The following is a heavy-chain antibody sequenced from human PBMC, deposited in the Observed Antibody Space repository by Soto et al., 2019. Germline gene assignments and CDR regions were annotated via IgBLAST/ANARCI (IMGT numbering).Heavy chain of an antibody. CDR2: IKSKTDGGTT. CDR1: GFTFSNAW. V-gene: IGHV3-15*07. D-gene: IGHD3-10*01. J-gene: IGHJ4*02. CDR3: TTEPLLLWFGEANDY. Sequence: GGSLRLSCAASGFTFSNAWMNWVRQAPGKGLEWVGRIKSKTDGGTTDYAAPVKGRFTISRDDSKNTLYLQMNSLKTEDTAVYYCTTEPLLLWFGEANDYWGQGTLVTVSS.